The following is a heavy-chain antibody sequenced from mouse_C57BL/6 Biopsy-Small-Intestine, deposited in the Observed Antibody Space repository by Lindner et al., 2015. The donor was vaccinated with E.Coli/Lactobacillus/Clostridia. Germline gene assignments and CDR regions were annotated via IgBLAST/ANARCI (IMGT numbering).Heavy chain of an antibody. CDR3: TRLYYYDGRWYFDV. CDR2: IDPETGGT. D-gene: IGHD1-1*01. CDR1: GYTFTDYE. Sequence: VQLQESGAELVRPGASVKLSCKAPGYTFTDYEMHWVKQTPVHGLEWIGAIDPETGGTAYNQKFKGKATLTADKSSSTAYMELRSLTSEDSAVYYCTRLYYYDGRWYFDVWGAGTTVTVSS. J-gene: IGHJ1*01. V-gene: IGHV1-15*01.